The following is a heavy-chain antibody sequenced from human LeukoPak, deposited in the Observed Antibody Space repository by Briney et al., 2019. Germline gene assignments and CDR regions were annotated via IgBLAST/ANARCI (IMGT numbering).Heavy chain of an antibody. CDR2: ISWNSGSI. CDR1: GFTFDDYA. CDR3: AKRARCGGDCYYFDY. Sequence: GRSLRLSCAASGFTFDDYAMHWVRQAPGKGLEWVSGISWNSGSIGYADSVKGRFTISRDNAKNSLYLQMNSLRAEDTASYYCAKRARCGGDCYYFDYWGQGTLVTVSS. V-gene: IGHV3-9*01. J-gene: IGHJ4*02. D-gene: IGHD2-21*02.